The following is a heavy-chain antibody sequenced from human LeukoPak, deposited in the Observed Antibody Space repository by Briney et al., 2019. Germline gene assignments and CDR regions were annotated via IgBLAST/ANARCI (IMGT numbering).Heavy chain of an antibody. Sequence: SETLSLTCTVSGGSISSGGYYWSWIRQHPGKGLEWIGYIYYSGSTYYNPSLKSRVAISVDTSKNQFSLKLSSVTAADTAVYYCARVGGYKVDYWGQGTLVTVSS. CDR3: ARVGGYKVDY. V-gene: IGHV4-31*03. CDR1: GGSISSGGYY. D-gene: IGHD5-24*01. CDR2: IYYSGST. J-gene: IGHJ4*02.